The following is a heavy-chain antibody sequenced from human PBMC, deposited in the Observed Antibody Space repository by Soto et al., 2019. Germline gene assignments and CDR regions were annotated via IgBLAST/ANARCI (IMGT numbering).Heavy chain of an antibody. CDR3: ASLRIATNNYKWFDP. D-gene: IGHD2-21*01. CDR1: GAALNSGNYY. V-gene: IGHV4-31*03. J-gene: IGHJ5*02. Sequence: SETLSLTCSVSGAALNSGNYYWSWIRQVPGKGLEWIGHIYVTGAVDYNPSLRDRITISQDTSERQFSLNLRLVTAADTAVYYCASLRIATNNYKWFDPWGQGTLVTVSS. CDR2: IYVTGAV.